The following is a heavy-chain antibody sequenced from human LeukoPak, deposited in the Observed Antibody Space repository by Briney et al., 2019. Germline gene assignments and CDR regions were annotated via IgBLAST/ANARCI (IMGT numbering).Heavy chain of an antibody. J-gene: IGHJ4*02. Sequence: GGSLRLSCAASGFTFSDYYMSWIRQAPGKGLEWVSYISSSGSTIHYADSVKGRFTISRDNAKNSLYLQMNSLRAEDTAVYYCARSGHYSGSYYKNDYWGQGTLVTVSS. CDR2: ISSSGSTI. CDR3: ARSGHYSGSYYKNDY. D-gene: IGHD1-26*01. CDR1: GFTFSDYY. V-gene: IGHV3-11*01.